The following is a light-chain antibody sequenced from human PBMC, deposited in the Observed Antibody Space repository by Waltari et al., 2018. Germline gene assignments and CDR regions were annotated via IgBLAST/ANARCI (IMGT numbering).Light chain of an antibody. J-gene: IGLJ2*01. V-gene: IGLV1-40*01. CDR1: GSTLGAGCA. CDR3: QSYDTSLSVV. Sequence: QSVLTHPPSVSGAPGPRVTISSPGIGSTLGAGCAVPGYHQPPGKAPNLLIYGTSTRPLGVPDRYFGSQSGTSASLAITGLQAEDEADYYCQSYDTSLSVVFGGGTKLTVL. CDR2: GTS.